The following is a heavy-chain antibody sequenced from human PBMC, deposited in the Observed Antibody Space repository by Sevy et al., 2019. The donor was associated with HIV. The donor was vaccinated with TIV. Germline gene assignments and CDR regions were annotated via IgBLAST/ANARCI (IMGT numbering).Heavy chain of an antibody. CDR1: GYTFTSYY. D-gene: IGHD3-22*01. Sequence: ASVKVSCKASGYTFTSYYMHWVRQAPGQGLEWMGIINPSGGSTSYAQKFQGRVTMTRDTSTSTVNIELRSLRSEDRAVAYCAREVDHASSGDYRWGGGGFDYWGQGTLVTVSS. CDR2: INPSGGST. J-gene: IGHJ4*02. V-gene: IGHV1-46*01. CDR3: AREVDHASSGDYRWGGGGFDY.